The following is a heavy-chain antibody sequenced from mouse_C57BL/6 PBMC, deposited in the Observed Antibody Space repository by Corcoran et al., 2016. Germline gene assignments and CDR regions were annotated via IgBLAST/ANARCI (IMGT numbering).Heavy chain of an antibody. Sequence: DVQLQESGPGLVKPSQSLSLTCSVTGYSITSGYYWNWIRQFPGNKLEWMGYISYDGSNNYNPSLKNRISITRDTSKNQFFLKLNSVTTEDTATYYCARNRIYYDYDGSYFNYWGQGTTLTVSS. CDR2: ISYDGSN. CDR1: GYSITSGYY. J-gene: IGHJ2*01. D-gene: IGHD2-4*01. CDR3: ARNRIYYDYDGSYFNY. V-gene: IGHV3-6*01.